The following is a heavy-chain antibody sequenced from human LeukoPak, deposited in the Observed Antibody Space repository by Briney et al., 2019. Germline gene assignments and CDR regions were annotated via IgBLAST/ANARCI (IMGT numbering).Heavy chain of an antibody. D-gene: IGHD3-10*01. Sequence: PGGSLRLSCAASGFTFSSYGMHWVRQAPGKGLEWVAVISYDGSNKYYADSVKGRFTISRDNSKNTLYLQMNSLRAEDTAVYYCAKNPRAADGSGSYDWYFDLWGRGTLVTVSS. V-gene: IGHV3-30*18. J-gene: IGHJ2*01. CDR1: GFTFSSYG. CDR3: AKNPRAADGSGSYDWYFDL. CDR2: ISYDGSNK.